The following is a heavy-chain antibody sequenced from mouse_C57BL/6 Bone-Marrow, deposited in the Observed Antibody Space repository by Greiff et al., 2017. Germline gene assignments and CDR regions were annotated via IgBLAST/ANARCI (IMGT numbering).Heavy chain of an antibody. CDR2: IYPGDGDT. CDR3: ARAYYGSSSVAY. CDR1: GYAFSSSW. Sequence: QVQLQQSGPELVKPGASVKISCKASGYAFSSSWMSWVKQRPGKGLEWIGRIYPGDGDTNYNGKFKGKATLTADKSSSTAYMQLSSLTSEDSAVYFCARAYYGSSSVAYWGQGILVTVSA. D-gene: IGHD1-1*01. V-gene: IGHV1-82*01. J-gene: IGHJ3*01.